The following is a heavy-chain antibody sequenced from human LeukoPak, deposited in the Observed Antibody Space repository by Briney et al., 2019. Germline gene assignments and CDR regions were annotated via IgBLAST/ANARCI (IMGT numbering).Heavy chain of an antibody. CDR3: AREWNYYDSSGYLVY. D-gene: IGHD3-22*01. V-gene: IGHV1-2*02. J-gene: IGHJ4*02. CDR1: GYTFTGYY. Sequence: ASVKVSCKASGYTFTGYYMHWVRQAPGQGLEWMGWINPNSGDTNYAQKFQGRVTMTRDTSISTAYMELSRLRSDDTAVYYCAREWNYYDSSGYLVYWGQGTLVTVSS. CDR2: INPNSGDT.